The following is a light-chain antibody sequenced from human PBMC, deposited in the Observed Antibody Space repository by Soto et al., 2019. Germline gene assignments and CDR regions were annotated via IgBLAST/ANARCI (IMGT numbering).Light chain of an antibody. CDR2: GAS. J-gene: IGKJ1*01. CDR3: QQYNNWPKT. V-gene: IGKV3-15*01. CDR1: QRVYTH. Sequence: EIVMTQSPATLSVSPGERVTLSFRTSQRVYTHLAWYQQKPGQAPRLLIYGASTRATGIPARFSGSGFGTEFTLTISSLQSEDVAVYYCQQYNNWPKTFGQGTKVDIK.